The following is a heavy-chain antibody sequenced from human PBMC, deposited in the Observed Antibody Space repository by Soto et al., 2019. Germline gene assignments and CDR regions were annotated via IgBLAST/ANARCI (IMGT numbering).Heavy chain of an antibody. CDR3: ARVGIAAAGYYYYGMDV. V-gene: IGHV1-18*04. CDR2: ISAYNGNT. CDR1: GYTFTSYG. Sequence: QVQLVQSGAEVKKPGASVKVSCKASGYTFTSYGISWVRQAPGQGLEWMGWISAYNGNTNYAQKLQGRVTMTTDTSTSTADMELRSLRSDDTAVYYCARVGIAAAGYYYYGMDVWGQGTTVTVSS. J-gene: IGHJ6*02. D-gene: IGHD6-13*01.